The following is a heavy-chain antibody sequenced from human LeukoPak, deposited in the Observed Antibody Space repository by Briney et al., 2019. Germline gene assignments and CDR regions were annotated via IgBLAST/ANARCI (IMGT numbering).Heavy chain of an antibody. CDR1: GYTFTSYA. Sequence: ASVKVSCKASGYTFTSYAINWVRQATGQGLEWMGWVSPNTGNTGYAQEFQGRVTMTTDTSTSTAYMELRSLRSDDTAVYYCAREGANDFWSGYYNWFDPWGQGTLVTVSS. CDR3: AREGANDFWSGYYNWFDP. V-gene: IGHV1-8*01. CDR2: VSPNTGNT. J-gene: IGHJ5*02. D-gene: IGHD3-3*01.